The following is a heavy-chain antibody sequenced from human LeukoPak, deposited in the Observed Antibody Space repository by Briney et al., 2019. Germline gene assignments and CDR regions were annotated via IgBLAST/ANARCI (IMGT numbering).Heavy chain of an antibody. V-gene: IGHV4-39*01. D-gene: IGHD6-6*01. J-gene: IGHJ4*02. Sequence: PSETLSLTCTVSGGSISSSSYYWGWIRQPPGKGLEWIGSIYYSGSTYYNPSLKSRVTISVDTSKNQFSLKLSSVTAADTAVYYCARRPQTEYSSSSKKAPFDYWGQGTLVTVSS. CDR1: GGSISSSSYY. CDR2: IYYSGST. CDR3: ARRPQTEYSSSSKKAPFDY.